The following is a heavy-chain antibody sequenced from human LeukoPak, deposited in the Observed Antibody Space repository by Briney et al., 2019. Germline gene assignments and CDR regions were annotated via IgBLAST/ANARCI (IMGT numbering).Heavy chain of an antibody. D-gene: IGHD2/OR15-2a*01. V-gene: IGHV3-21*01. CDR3: ASEIWGWFDP. J-gene: IGHJ5*02. Sequence: GGSLRLSCAASGFTFSSYSMNWVRQAPGKGLEWVSSISSSSSYIYYADSVKGRFTISRDNAKNSLYLQMNSLRAEDTAVYYCASEIWGWFDPWGQGTLVTVSS. CDR2: ISSSSSYI. CDR1: GFTFSSYS.